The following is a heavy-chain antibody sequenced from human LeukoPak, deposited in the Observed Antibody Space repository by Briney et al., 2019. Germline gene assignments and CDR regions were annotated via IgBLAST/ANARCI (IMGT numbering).Heavy chain of an antibody. CDR1: GGSISNYY. CDR2: IYYSGST. D-gene: IGHD2-15*01. J-gene: IGHJ4*02. CDR3: ATAGYNGGSPFEY. V-gene: IGHV4-59*01. Sequence: SETLSLTSTVSGGSISNYYRSWIQQPPGKGLEWVVYIYYSGSTNYNPYLKSRVTISVDTSTNPFSLELTSLTAEDTAVYYCATAGYNGGSPFEYWGQGTLVTVSS.